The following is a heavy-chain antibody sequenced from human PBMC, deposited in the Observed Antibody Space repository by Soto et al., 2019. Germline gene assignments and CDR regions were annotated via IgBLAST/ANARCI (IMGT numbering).Heavy chain of an antibody. Sequence: ASVKVSCKASGYTFSSYGINWVRQATGQGLEWMGWMNPNSGNTGYAQKFQGRVTMTRNTSISTAYMELSSLRSEDTAVYYCARARRSIAARPDYWGQGTLVTVSS. D-gene: IGHD6-6*01. CDR1: GYTFSSYG. CDR3: ARARRSIAARPDY. V-gene: IGHV1-8*01. CDR2: MNPNSGNT. J-gene: IGHJ4*02.